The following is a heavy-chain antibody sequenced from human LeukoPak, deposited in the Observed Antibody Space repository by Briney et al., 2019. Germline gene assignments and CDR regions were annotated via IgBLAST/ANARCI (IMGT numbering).Heavy chain of an antibody. CDR3: ARGPYYYDSSGYPPSGY. CDR1: GFTVSSNY. D-gene: IGHD3-22*01. J-gene: IGHJ4*02. CDR2: IYSGGST. V-gene: IGHV3-53*04. Sequence: HSGGSLRLSCAASGFTVSSNYMSWVRQAPGKGLKWVSVIYSGGSTYYADSVKGRFTISRHNSKNTLYLQMNSLRAEDTAVYYCARGPYYYDSSGYPPSGYWGQGTLVTVSS.